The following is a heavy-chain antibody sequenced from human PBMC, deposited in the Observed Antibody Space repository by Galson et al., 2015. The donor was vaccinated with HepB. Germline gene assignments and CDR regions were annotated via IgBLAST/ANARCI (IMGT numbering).Heavy chain of an antibody. CDR1: GFTFSSYA. J-gene: IGHJ4*02. CDR3: ARGVTYSSGFADYFDY. V-gene: IGHV3-30-3*01. D-gene: IGHD6-19*01. CDR2: ISYDGSNK. Sequence: SLRLSCAASGFTFSSYAMHWVRQAPGKGLEWVAVISYDGSNKYYADSVKSRFTISRDNSKNTLYLQMNSLRAEDTAVYYCARGVTYSSGFADYFDYWGQGTLVTVSS.